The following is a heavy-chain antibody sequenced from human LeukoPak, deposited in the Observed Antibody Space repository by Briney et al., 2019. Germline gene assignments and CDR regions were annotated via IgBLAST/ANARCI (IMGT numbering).Heavy chain of an antibody. J-gene: IGHJ4*02. CDR1: GGSISSSSYY. D-gene: IGHD3-22*01. Sequence: SETLSLTCTVSGGSISSSSYYWGWIRQPPGKGLEWIGSIYYSGSTYYNPSLKSRVTISVDTSKNQFSLKLSSVPAADTAVYYCARHVDSSGYWRDWGQGTLVTVSS. CDR3: ARHVDSSGYWRD. CDR2: IYYSGST. V-gene: IGHV4-39*01.